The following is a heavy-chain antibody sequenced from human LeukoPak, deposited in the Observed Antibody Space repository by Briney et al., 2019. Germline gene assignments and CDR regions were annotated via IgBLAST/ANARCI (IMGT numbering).Heavy chain of an antibody. Sequence: PGGSLRLSCAASGFTFSDYWMSWVRQTPGKGLEWVASIEQDGSEKYYVDSVEGRFTISRDNAKNSLYLQMNNLRADDTAVYYCARGRHYYGSATVDYWGQGTLVTVSS. CDR2: IEQDGSEK. CDR1: GFTFSDYW. V-gene: IGHV3-7*01. CDR3: ARGRHYYGSATVDY. J-gene: IGHJ4*02. D-gene: IGHD3-10*01.